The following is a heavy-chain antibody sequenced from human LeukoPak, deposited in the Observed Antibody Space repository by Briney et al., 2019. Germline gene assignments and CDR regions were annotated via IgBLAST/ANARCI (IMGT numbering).Heavy chain of an antibody. J-gene: IGHJ4*02. D-gene: IGHD4-23*01. Sequence: PSETLSLTCTVSGGSISSSSYYWGWIRQPPGKGLEWIGSIYYSGSTYYNPSLKSRVTISVDTSKNQFSLKLSSVTAADTAVYYCARVGVDYSGNVIKNYFDYWGQGTLVTVSS. CDR2: IYYSGST. V-gene: IGHV4-39*07. CDR3: ARVGVDYSGNVIKNYFDY. CDR1: GGSISSSSYY.